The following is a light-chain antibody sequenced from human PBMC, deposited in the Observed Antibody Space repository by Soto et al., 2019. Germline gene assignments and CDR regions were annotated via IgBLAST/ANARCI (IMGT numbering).Light chain of an antibody. CDR1: QGISSY. J-gene: IGKJ5*01. CDR2: AAS. Sequence: AIRMTQSPSSFSASTGDRVTITCRASQGISSYLAWYQQKPGKAPKLLIYAASTLQSGVPSRFSGSGSGTDFTLTISCLQSEDVATYYCQQYYSYTQGITFGKGTRLEIK. V-gene: IGKV1-8*01. CDR3: QQYYSYTQGIT.